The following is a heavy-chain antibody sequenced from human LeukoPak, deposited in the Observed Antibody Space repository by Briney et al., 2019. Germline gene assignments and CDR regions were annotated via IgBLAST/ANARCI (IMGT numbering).Heavy chain of an antibody. D-gene: IGHD4-17*01. Sequence: LPGGSLRLSCAASGSTVSSNYMSWVRQAPGKGLEWVSAISGSGGSTYYADSVKGRFTISRDNSKNTLYLQMNSLRAEDTAVYYCATVTHGGRFDYWGQGTLVTVSS. V-gene: IGHV3-23*01. CDR3: ATVTHGGRFDY. J-gene: IGHJ4*02. CDR2: ISGSGGST. CDR1: GSTVSSNY.